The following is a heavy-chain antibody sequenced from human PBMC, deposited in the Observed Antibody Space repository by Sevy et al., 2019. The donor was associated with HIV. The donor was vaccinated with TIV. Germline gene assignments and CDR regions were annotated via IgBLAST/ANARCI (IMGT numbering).Heavy chain of an antibody. CDR2: ISSSGSTI. V-gene: IGHV3-48*03. CDR3: ARGGRITNWFDP. CDR1: GFTFSSYE. Sequence: WGSLRLSCAASGFTFSSYEMNWVRQAPGKGLEWVSYISSSGSTIYYADSVKGRSTISRDNAKNSLYLQMNSLRAEDTAVYYCARGGRITNWFDPWGQGTLVTVSS. J-gene: IGHJ5*02. D-gene: IGHD1-20*01.